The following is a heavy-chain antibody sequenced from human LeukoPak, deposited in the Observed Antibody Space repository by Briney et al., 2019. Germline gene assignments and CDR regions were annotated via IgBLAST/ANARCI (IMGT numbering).Heavy chain of an antibody. J-gene: IGHJ1*01. CDR2: IKEDGSDK. Sequence: GGSLRLSCADCGFTFNNFWMSWVRQAPGKGLKWVASIKEDGSDKYYVDSVKGRFTISRDSAKNSLFLQMNSLRVEDTAVYYCARDQWRLFDSWGQGTLVTVSS. D-gene: IGHD2-21*02. V-gene: IGHV3-7*04. CDR1: GFTFNNFW. CDR3: ARDQWRLFDS.